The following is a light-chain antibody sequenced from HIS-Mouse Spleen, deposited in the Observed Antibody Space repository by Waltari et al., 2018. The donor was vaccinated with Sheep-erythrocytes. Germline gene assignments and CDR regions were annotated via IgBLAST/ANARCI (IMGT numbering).Light chain of an antibody. CDR3: QAWDSSTVV. V-gene: IGLV3-1*01. J-gene: IGLJ2*01. CDR2: QVS. CDR1: NLGDKY. Sequence: SYELTQPPSVSVSPGQTASITCSGDNLGDKYACWYQQKPGQSPVLVIYQVSKRPAGIPERVSGSNSGNTATLTISGTQAMDEADYYCQAWDSSTVVFGGGTKLTVL.